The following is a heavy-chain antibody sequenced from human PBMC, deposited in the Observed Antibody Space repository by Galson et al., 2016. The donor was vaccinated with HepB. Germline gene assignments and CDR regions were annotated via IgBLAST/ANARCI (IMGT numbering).Heavy chain of an antibody. V-gene: IGHV4-59*01. Sequence: LRLSCAASGFTFSSYSMTWVRQAPGKGLEWIGYIYYSGSTNYSPSLKSRVTISVDTSKNQFSLKLSSVTAADTAVYYCARDLTMVTTGWFDPWGQGTLVTVSS. CDR2: IYYSGST. D-gene: IGHD5-18*01. J-gene: IGHJ5*02. CDR3: ARDLTMVTTGWFDP. CDR1: GFTFSSYS.